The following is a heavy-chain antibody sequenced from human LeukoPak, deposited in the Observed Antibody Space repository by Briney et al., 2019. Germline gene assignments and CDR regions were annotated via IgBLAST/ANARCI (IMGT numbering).Heavy chain of an antibody. CDR2: ISGSGGST. CDR3: AKAVYYYDSSGYYSDVGYFDY. Sequence: GGSLRLSCAASGFTFSSYAMSWVRQALGKGLEWVSAISGSGGSTYYADSVKGRFTISRDNSKNTLYLQMNSLRAEDTAVYYCAKAVYYYDSSGYYSDVGYFDYWGQGTLVTVSS. CDR1: GFTFSSYA. J-gene: IGHJ4*02. V-gene: IGHV3-23*01. D-gene: IGHD3-22*01.